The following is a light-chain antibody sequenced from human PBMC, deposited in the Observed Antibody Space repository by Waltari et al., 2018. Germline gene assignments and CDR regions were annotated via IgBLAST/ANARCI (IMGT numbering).Light chain of an antibody. CDR2: VVN. V-gene: IGLV2-14*01. Sequence: QSALTQPASVSGSPGQSITISCTGSSGDVGGYNYVSWYQQYPGSAPKLIIYVVNKRPSGCSYRFSGSKSGNTASLTISGLQCEDEANYYCFSYTASDAWLFGGGTKLTVL. CDR1: SGDVGGYNY. J-gene: IGLJ3*02. CDR3: FSYTASDAWL.